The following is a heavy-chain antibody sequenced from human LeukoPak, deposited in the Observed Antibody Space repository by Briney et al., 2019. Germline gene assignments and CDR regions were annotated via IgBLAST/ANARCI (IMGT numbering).Heavy chain of an antibody. CDR2: ISGSGGST. J-gene: IGHJ6*03. Sequence: GGSLRLSCAASGFTFSSYAMSWVRQAPGKGLEWVSAISGSGGSTYYADSVKGRFTISRDNSKNTLYLQMNSLRAEDTAVYYCARNVRDSAYYYYYYMDVWGKGTTVTVSS. V-gene: IGHV3-23*01. CDR3: ARNVRDSAYYYYYYMDV. D-gene: IGHD5-24*01. CDR1: GFTFSSYA.